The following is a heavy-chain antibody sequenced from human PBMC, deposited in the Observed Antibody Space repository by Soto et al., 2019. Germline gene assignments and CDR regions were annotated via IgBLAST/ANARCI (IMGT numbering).Heavy chain of an antibody. Sequence: QVQLQESGPGLVKPSGTLSLTCAVSGGSISSSNWWSWVRQPPGKGLEWIGGIYQSGSTNYNPSLKSRVTISVDKSKNQSPLKLSAVTAADTAVYYCARWVAAAPTPTYYFDFWGQGTLVTVSS. D-gene: IGHD6-13*01. V-gene: IGHV4-4*02. CDR2: IYQSGST. CDR1: GGSISSSNW. CDR3: ARWVAAAPTPTYYFDF. J-gene: IGHJ4*02.